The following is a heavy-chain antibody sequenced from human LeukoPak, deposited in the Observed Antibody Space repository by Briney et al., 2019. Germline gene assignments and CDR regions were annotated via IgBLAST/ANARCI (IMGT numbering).Heavy chain of an antibody. Sequence: PGGSLRLSFAASGFTFSSYAMHWVRQAPGKGLEYVSAISSNGGSTYYANSVKGRFTISRDNSKNTLYLQMGSLRAEDMAVYYCARGLIQLWKMLVYWGQGTLVTVSS. J-gene: IGHJ4*02. V-gene: IGHV3-64*01. D-gene: IGHD5-18*01. CDR3: ARGLIQLWKMLVY. CDR2: ISSNGGST. CDR1: GFTFSSYA.